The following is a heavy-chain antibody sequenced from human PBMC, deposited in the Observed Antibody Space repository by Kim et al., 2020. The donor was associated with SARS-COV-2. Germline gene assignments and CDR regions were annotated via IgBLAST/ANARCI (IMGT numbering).Heavy chain of an antibody. J-gene: IGHJ3*02. V-gene: IGHV1-8*01. CDR2: MNPNSGNT. D-gene: IGHD1-26*01. CDR3: ARVRRSYRAFDI. Sequence: ASVKVSCKASGYTFTSYDINWVRQATGQGLEWMGWMNPNSGNTGYAQKFQGRVTMTRNTSISTAYMELSSLRSEDTAVYYCARVRRSYRAFDIWGQGTMVTVSS. CDR1: GYTFTSYD.